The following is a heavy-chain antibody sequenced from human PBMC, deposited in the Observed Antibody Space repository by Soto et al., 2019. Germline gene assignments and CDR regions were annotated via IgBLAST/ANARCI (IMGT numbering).Heavy chain of an antibody. D-gene: IGHD3-3*01. CDR3: ARWWSGSRQGFDP. CDR1: GGSISSGDYY. CDR2: IYYSGST. J-gene: IGHJ5*02. V-gene: IGHV4-31*03. Sequence: QVQLQESGPGLVKPSQTLSLTCTVSGGSISSGDYYWSWIRQHPGKGLEWIGYIYYSGSTYYNPSLKSRVTRSVDTSKNQFARKLSSVPAADTAVYYCARWWSGSRQGFDPWGQGTLVTVSS.